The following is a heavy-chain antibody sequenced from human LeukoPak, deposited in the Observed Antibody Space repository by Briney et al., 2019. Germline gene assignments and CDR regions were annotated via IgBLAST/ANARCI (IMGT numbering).Heavy chain of an antibody. Sequence: GESLKISCKGSGFSFTNYWIGWVRQMPGKGLEWMGIIYPGDSDTRYSPSFRGQVTISADKSISTAYLQWSSLKASDTAIYYCANTRAYSRTDTFDVWGQGTMVTVSS. CDR2: IYPGDSDT. CDR1: GFSFTNYW. V-gene: IGHV5-51*01. D-gene: IGHD5-18*01. CDR3: ANTRAYSRTDTFDV. J-gene: IGHJ3*01.